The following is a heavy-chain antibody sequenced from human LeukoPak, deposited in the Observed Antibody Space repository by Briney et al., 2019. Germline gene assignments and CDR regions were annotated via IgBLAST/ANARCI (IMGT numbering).Heavy chain of an antibody. CDR2: FSGSTGST. CDR1: GFIFSDYS. D-gene: IGHD2-2*02. Sequence: GGSLRLSCAASGFIFSDYSMNWVRQAPGKGLEWVSGFSGSTGSTHYADSVKGRFSISRDNSRDTLSLQMNSLRGEDTAVYYCARGGMRGKISYTYYYMDVWGKGTTVTVSS. CDR3: ARGGMRGKISYTYYYMDV. J-gene: IGHJ6*03. V-gene: IGHV3-23*01.